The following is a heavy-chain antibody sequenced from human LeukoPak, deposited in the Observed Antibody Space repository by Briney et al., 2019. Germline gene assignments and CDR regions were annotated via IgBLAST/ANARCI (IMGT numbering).Heavy chain of an antibody. CDR1: GFTFSSYD. CDR2: ISDSGGST. CDR3: ARVSQWLPDY. J-gene: IGHJ4*02. V-gene: IGHV3-23*01. Sequence: GGSLRLSCAASGFTFSSYDMSWVRQAPGKGLEWVSGISDSGGSTYYADSVKGRFTISRDSSKNTLYLQMNSLRAEDTAVYYCARVSQWLPDYWGQGTLVTVSS. D-gene: IGHD6-19*01.